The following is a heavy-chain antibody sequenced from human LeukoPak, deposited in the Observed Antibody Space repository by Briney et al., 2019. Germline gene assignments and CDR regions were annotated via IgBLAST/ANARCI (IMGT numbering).Heavy chain of an antibody. CDR2: ISRSGGCT. Sequence: GGSLRLSCAASGVTFSSYAMNWVRQAPGTGLEWVSAISRSGGCTYYADSVKGRFTISSDNSKNTLYLQMNSLRAEDTAVYYCAKGGTIATTSPTEDAFDLRGQGTMVTVSS. CDR1: GVTFSSYA. D-gene: IGHD1-1*01. V-gene: IGHV3-23*01. J-gene: IGHJ3*01. CDR3: AKGGTIATTSPTEDAFDL.